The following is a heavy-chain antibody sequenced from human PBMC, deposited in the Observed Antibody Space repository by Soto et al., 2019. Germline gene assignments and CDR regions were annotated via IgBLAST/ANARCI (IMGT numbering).Heavy chain of an antibody. Sequence: ASVKVSCKASGYSFTDYHIRWVRQAPGQGLEWLGRINPKSGGTSTAQRFQGWVTMTTDTSISTASMELTRLTSDDTAIYYCARGDSTDCSNGVCSFFYNHDMDVWGQGTTVTVSS. CDR2: INPKSGGT. D-gene: IGHD2-8*01. CDR3: ARGDSTDCSNGVCSFFYNHDMDV. V-gene: IGHV1-2*04. J-gene: IGHJ6*02. CDR1: GYSFTDYH.